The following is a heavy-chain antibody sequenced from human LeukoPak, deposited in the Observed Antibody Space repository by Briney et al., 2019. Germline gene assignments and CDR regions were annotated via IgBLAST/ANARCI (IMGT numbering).Heavy chain of an antibody. D-gene: IGHD3-10*01. CDR1: GFTVSSNY. Sequence: PGGSLRLSCAASGFTVSSNYMSWVRQAPGKGLEWVSVIYSGDSTYYADSVKGGFTISRDNSKNTLYLQMNSLRAEDTGVYYCARDGEHVLAHDYWGQGTLVTVSS. CDR2: IYSGDST. J-gene: IGHJ4*02. V-gene: IGHV3-66*01. CDR3: ARDGEHVLAHDY.